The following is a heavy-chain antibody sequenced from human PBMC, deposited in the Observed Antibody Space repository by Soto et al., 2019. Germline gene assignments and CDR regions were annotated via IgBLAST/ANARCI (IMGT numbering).Heavy chain of an antibody. CDR2: ISYDGSNK. CDR3: ARVIWSGNTIKGGYYYGMDV. D-gene: IGHD3-3*01. Sequence: QVQLVESGGGVVQPGRSLRLSCAASGFTFSSYAMHWVRQAPGKGLEWVAVISYDGSNKYYADSVKGRFTISRDNSKNTLYLQMNSLRAEDTAVYYCARVIWSGNTIKGGYYYGMDVW. CDR1: GFTFSSYA. V-gene: IGHV3-30-3*01. J-gene: IGHJ6*01.